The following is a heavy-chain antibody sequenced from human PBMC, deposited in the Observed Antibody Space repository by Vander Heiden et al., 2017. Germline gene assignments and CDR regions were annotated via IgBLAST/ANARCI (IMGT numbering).Heavy chain of an antibody. J-gene: IGHJ4*02. CDR1: GFTIRSYA. D-gene: IGHD2-8*01. CDR2: IDTVGDT. Sequence: EVQLVESGGGLVQPGGSLRLSCAASGFTIRSYAMHWVRQGTGKGLEWVSAIDTVGDTYYAGSVKGRFTISREDAKKSLYLEMNSLRAGDTAVYYCVREKQGYCTNLVCELDYWGQGTLVTVSS. CDR3: VREKQGYCTNLVCELDY. V-gene: IGHV3-13*01.